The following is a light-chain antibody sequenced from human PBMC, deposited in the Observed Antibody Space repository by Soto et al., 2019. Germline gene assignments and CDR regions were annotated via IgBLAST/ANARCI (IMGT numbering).Light chain of an antibody. Sequence: EIVMTQSPATLSVSPGERVTLSCRASESIDFNLAWYQQKPGQAPRLLIYGASNRATGIPARVSGSGSGTEFTLTISSLQSEDFALYYCQQYNNWLTFGGGTKVDIK. V-gene: IGKV3-15*01. CDR3: QQYNNWLT. CDR1: ESIDFN. J-gene: IGKJ4*01. CDR2: GAS.